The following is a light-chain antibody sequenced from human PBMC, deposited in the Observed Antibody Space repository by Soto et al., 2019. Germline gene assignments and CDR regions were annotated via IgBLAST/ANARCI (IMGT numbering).Light chain of an antibody. CDR3: QQYDDWPPLT. CDR1: QSVGGN. V-gene: IGKV3-15*01. Sequence: TVMTQSPAALSVSPGDRASLSCRASQSVGGNLAWYQLKPGQSTRLLIYDASTRATGIPDRYTGSGSGTEFTLTIASLQSDDIAIYYCQQYDDWPPLTFGGGTKVDLK. CDR2: DAS. J-gene: IGKJ4*01.